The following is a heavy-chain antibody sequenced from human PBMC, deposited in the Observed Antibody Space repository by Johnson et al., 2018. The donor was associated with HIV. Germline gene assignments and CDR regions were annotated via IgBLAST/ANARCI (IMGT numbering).Heavy chain of an antibody. CDR1: GIIVTGNF. J-gene: IGHJ3*02. CDR3: ANALGI. V-gene: IGHV3-30*02. Sequence: QMQLVESGGGLVQPGGSLRLSCAASGIIVTGNFMSWVRQAPGKGLEWVAFIRYDGINKYYADSVKGPFTISRDNSKNTLYLQMNSLRADDTAVYYCANALGIWGQGTMVTVSS. CDR2: IRYDGINK.